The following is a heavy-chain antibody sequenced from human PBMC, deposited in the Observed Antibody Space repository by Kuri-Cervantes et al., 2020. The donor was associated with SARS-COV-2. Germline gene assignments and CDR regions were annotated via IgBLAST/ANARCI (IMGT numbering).Heavy chain of an antibody. CDR2: ISYDGSNK. J-gene: IGHJ4*02. D-gene: IGHD3-22*01. CDR3: ARDYDSSGHMLDY. Sequence: GESLKISCAASGFTFSSYAMHWVRQAPGKGLEWVTVISYDGSNKYYADSVKGRFTISRDNSKNTLYLQMNSLRAEDTAVYYCARDYDSSGHMLDYWGQGTLVTVPS. CDR1: GFTFSSYA. V-gene: IGHV3-30*04.